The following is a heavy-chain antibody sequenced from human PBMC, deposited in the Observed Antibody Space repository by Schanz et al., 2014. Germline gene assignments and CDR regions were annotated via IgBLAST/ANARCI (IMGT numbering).Heavy chain of an antibody. CDR1: GFTFSSYG. D-gene: IGHD1-26*01. CDR3: ARSRIPIHGAAMAF. J-gene: IGHJ1*01. Sequence: VQLLESGGGLVQPGGSLRLSCAGSGFTFSSYGMHWVRQAPGKGLEWVANIGYDGSEKYYVDSVKGRFTISRDNSKDTLYLQMSSLTPEATAVYYCARSRIPIHGAAMAFCGQWPLIAVS. V-gene: IGHV3-33*08. CDR2: IGYDGSEK.